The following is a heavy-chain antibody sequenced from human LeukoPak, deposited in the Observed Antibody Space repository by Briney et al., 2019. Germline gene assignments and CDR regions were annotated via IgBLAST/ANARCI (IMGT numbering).Heavy chain of an antibody. CDR1: GFTFSSYG. CDR3: AKWGIAASFDY. CDR2: ISYDGSNK. Sequence: PGGSLRLSCAASGFTFSSYGMHWVRQAPGKGLEWVAVISYDGSNKYYADSVKGRFTISRDNSKNTLYLQMNILRAEDTAVYYCAKWGIAASFDYWGQGTLVTVSS. D-gene: IGHD3-16*01. J-gene: IGHJ4*02. V-gene: IGHV3-30*18.